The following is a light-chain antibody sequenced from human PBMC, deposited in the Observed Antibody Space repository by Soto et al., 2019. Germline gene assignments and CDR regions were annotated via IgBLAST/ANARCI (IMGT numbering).Light chain of an antibody. V-gene: IGKV3-15*01. Sequence: ERVMTQSPATLSVSPGDRATLSCRASQSVGTKVAWYQQSPGQAPRLLIYGASTKAADIPTRFSGSGSGTEFTLIISSLQSEDSAIYFCQQYDNWPPWTFGQGTRVEIK. CDR3: QQYDNWPPWT. J-gene: IGKJ1*01. CDR2: GAS. CDR1: QSVGTK.